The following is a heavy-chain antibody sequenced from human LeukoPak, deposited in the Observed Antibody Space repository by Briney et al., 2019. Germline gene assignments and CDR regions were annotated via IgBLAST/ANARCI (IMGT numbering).Heavy chain of an antibody. CDR1: GFTFSSYE. J-gene: IGHJ4*02. Sequence: GGSLRLSCAASGFTFSSYEMNWVRQAPGKGLEWVSYISSGGSTMYYADSVKGRFTISRDNSKNTLYLQMNSLRAEDTAVYYCATDIVVVVAATPISTQGWWGQGTLVTVSS. D-gene: IGHD2-15*01. CDR3: ATDIVVVVAATPISTQGW. CDR2: ISSGGSTM. V-gene: IGHV3-48*03.